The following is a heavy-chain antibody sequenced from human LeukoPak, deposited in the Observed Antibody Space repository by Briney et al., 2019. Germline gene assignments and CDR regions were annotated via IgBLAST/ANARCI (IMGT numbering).Heavy chain of an antibody. Sequence: GGSLRLSCAASGFTFSSYANHWVRQGPGKGLEWVAVISYDGSHQDYADSVKGRFTISRDNSKNTLYLQMNSLRAEDTAVYYCAKDYARLDGLGYCSGGSCYTVPYYYYYMDVWGKGTTVTISS. CDR3: AKDYARLDGLGYCSGGSCYTVPYYYYYMDV. CDR1: GFTFSSYA. CDR2: ISYDGSHQ. D-gene: IGHD2-15*01. J-gene: IGHJ6*03. V-gene: IGHV3-30*04.